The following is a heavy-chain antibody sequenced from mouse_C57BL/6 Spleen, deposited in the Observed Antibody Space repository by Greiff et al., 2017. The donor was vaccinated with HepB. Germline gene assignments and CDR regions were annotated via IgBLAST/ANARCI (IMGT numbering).Heavy chain of an antibody. D-gene: IGHD1-1*01. CDR2: INYDGSST. CDR3: ARGYYYGSSYNYFDY. CDR1: GFTFSDYY. J-gene: IGHJ2*01. V-gene: IGHV5-16*01. Sequence: EVQRVESEGGLVQPGSSMKLSCTASGFTFSDYYMAWVRQVPEKGLEWVANINYDGSSTYYLDSLKSRFIISRDNAKNILYLQMSSLKSEDTATYYCARGYYYGSSYNYFDYWGQGTTLTVSS.